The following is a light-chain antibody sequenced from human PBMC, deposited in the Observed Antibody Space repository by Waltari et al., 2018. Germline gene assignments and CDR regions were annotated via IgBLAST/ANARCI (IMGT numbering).Light chain of an antibody. CDR3: QQYGNSPWT. CDR1: QRISSNF. CDR2: CAS. Sequence: EIVLTQSPATLSLSPRESATISCRTSQRISSNFLAWYQQKPGQAPRLVIYCASSRATGVPDRFTGSGSGTDFTLTVSRLEPEDFAVYYCQQYGNSPWTFGQGTKVEI. J-gene: IGKJ1*01. V-gene: IGKV3-20*01.